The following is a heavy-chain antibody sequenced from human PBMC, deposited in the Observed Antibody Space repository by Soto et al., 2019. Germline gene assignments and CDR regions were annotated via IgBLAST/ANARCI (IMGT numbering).Heavy chain of an antibody. CDR1: GFAFTYYA. J-gene: IGHJ6*02. Sequence: QVQLVESGGGVVQPGRSLRLSCAASGFAFTYYAMHWVRQAPGKGLEWVAVISYDGTNKYYADSVKGRFTISRDNSKNTVELQVSSLRGDDTAVYYCARGEPNYSGMDVWGQGTTVTVSS. D-gene: IGHD1-1*01. CDR3: ARGEPNYSGMDV. V-gene: IGHV3-30-3*01. CDR2: ISYDGTNK.